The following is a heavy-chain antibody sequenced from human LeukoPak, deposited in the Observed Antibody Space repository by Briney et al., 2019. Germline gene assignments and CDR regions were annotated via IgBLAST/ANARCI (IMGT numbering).Heavy chain of an antibody. V-gene: IGHV3-30*02. CDR2: TRYGGNNE. Sequence: GGSLRLSCLGSGFTFSNYGIHWVRQAPGKGLEWVAFTRYGGNNEYYADSVKARFRISRDNSKKSLYLEMNNLRPEDTAVYYCAKSRAPSADPDAFDIWGQGTMVTVSS. CDR1: GFTFSNYG. J-gene: IGHJ3*02. CDR3: AKSRAPSADPDAFDI.